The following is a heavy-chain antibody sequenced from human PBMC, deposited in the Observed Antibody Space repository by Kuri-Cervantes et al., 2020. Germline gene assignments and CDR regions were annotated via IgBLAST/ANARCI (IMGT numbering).Heavy chain of an antibody. CDR2: IYYSGST. J-gene: IGHJ4*02. V-gene: IGHV4-39*07. CDR3: ARGGYYYDSRVDY. D-gene: IGHD3-22*01. Sequence: SETLSLTCTVSGGSISSSSYYWGWIRQPPGKGLEWIGSIYYSGSTYYNPSLKSRVTISVDTSMNQFSLKLSSVTAADTAVYYCARGGYYYDSRVDYWGQGTLVTVSS. CDR1: GGSISSSSYY.